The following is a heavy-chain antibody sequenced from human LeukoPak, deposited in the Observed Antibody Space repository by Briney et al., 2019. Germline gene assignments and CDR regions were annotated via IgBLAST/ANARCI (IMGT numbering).Heavy chain of an antibody. Sequence: GGSLRLSCAASGFTFSSYSMNWVRQAPGKGLEWVSSISSSSSYIYYADSVKGRFTISRDNAKNSLYLQMNSLRAGDTAVYYCARAYDIPDAFDIWGQGTMVTVSS. CDR2: ISSSSSYI. CDR1: GFTFSSYS. J-gene: IGHJ3*02. V-gene: IGHV3-21*01. D-gene: IGHD3-9*01. CDR3: ARAYDIPDAFDI.